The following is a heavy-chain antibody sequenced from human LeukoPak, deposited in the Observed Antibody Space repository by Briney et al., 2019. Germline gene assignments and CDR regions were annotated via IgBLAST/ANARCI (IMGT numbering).Heavy chain of an antibody. Sequence: GGSLRLSCAASGFTFSSYAMSWVRQAPGKGLEWVSVISSSGASTYYADSVKGRFTISRDNSKNTLYLQMNSLRAEDTAVYYCAKDYYDSSGSYSYDAFDIWGQGTMVTVSS. V-gene: IGHV3-23*01. CDR3: AKDYYDSSGSYSYDAFDI. CDR2: ISSSGAST. CDR1: GFTFSSYA. D-gene: IGHD3-22*01. J-gene: IGHJ3*02.